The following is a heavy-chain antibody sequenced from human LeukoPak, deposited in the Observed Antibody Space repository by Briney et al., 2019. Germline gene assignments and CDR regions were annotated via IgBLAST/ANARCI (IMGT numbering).Heavy chain of an antibody. CDR2: IIPIFGTA. CDR3: ARVWCSGGSCYSSRGAFDI. CDR1: GGTFSSNT. J-gene: IGHJ6*04. D-gene: IGHD2-15*01. V-gene: IGHV1-69*13. Sequence: ASVKVSCKASGGTFSSNTISWVRQAPGQGLECMGGIIPIFGTANYAQKFQGRVTITADESTSTAYMELSSLRYEDTAVYYCARVWCSGGSCYSSRGAFDIWGKGTTVTISS.